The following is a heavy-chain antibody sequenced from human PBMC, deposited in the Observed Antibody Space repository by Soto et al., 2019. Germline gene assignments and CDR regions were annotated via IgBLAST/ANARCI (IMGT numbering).Heavy chain of an antibody. CDR2: ISWDGGST. CDR1: GFTLSSYS. D-gene: IGHD3-10*01. J-gene: IGHJ6*02. V-gene: IGHV3-43*01. Sequence: PGGSLRLSCAASGFTLSSYSMNWVRQAPGKGLEWVSLISWDGGSTYYADSVKGRFTISRDNSKNSLYLQMNSLRTEDTALYYCAKDRAITMVRGVIIRSGMDVWGQGTTVTVSS. CDR3: AKDRAITMVRGVIIRSGMDV.